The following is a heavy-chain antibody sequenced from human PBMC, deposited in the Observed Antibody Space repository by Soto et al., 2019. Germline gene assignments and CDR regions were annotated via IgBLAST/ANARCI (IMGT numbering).Heavy chain of an antibody. V-gene: IGHV4-39*01. J-gene: IGHJ6*04. D-gene: IGHD3-16*01. CDR3: ATTGSYDYGWESYSYYYYDMDV. CDR1: GGSISSSSYY. CDR2: IYYSGST. Sequence: SETLSLTCTVSGGSISSSSYYWGWIRQPPGKGLEWIGSIYYSGSTYYNPSLKSRVTISVDTSKNQFSLKLSSVTAADTAVYYCATTGSYDYGWESYSYYYYDMDVWGKGTTVTVSS.